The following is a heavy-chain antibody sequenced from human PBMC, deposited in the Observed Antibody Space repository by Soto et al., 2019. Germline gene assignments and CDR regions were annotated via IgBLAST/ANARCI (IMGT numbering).Heavy chain of an antibody. CDR1: GFTFYNYA. D-gene: IGHD2-8*01. V-gene: IGHV3-23*01. CDR2: ISGGGDGT. J-gene: IGHJ3*01. CDR3: SKKCLGSLATYCTTGDCHYAFDV. Sequence: EVQLLESGGGLVRPGGSLRLSCAASGFTFYNYAMNWVRQAPGKGLEWVSTISGGGDGTYYADSVKGRFTITRDNSRNTVYLQMNILRAEDTAVYYCSKKCLGSLATYCTTGDCHYAFDVWGQGTRVTVSS.